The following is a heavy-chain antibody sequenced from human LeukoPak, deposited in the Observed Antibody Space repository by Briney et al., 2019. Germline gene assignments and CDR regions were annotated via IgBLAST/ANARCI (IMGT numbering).Heavy chain of an antibody. CDR1: GFTFSSYS. J-gene: IGHJ3*02. CDR2: ISSSSSYI. Sequence: PGGSLRLSCAASGFTFSSYSMNWVRQAPGKGLEWVSSISSSSSYIYYADSVKGRFTISRDNAKNSLYLQMNSLRAEDTAVYYCARDRGQYYDFWSGGDAFDIWGQGTMVTVSS. D-gene: IGHD3-3*01. CDR3: ARDRGQYYDFWSGGDAFDI. V-gene: IGHV3-21*01.